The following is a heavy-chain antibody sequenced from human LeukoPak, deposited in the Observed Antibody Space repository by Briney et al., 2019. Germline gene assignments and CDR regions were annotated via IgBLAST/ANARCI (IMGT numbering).Heavy chain of an antibody. CDR2: VSAYNGNT. CDR1: VYTFTSYG. J-gene: IGHJ4*02. V-gene: IGHV1-18*01. D-gene: IGHD1-26*01. CDR3: GREGLYGGSPMADY. Sequence: ASVKVSCKASVYTFTSYGLTSVRQAPGQGREWMGWVSAYNGNTHYAQKLLGGVTMTTDTSTSTAYMELRSLRSDDTAVYYGGREGLYGGSPMADYWGQGTLGTVSS.